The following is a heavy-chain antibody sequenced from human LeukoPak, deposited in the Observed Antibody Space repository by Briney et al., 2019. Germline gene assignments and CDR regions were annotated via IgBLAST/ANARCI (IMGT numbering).Heavy chain of an antibody. V-gene: IGHV4-4*09. CDR3: ARGYYDSGGYT. CDR2: ICTSGST. D-gene: IGHD3-22*01. J-gene: IGHJ5*02. CDR1: GGAISSYY. Sequence: SEALSLTCTGSGGAISSYYWSWIRQPPGKGLEWIGYICTSGSTNYNASLKSRVTISVATSKTQFSLTLSSVTAADTAVYYCARGYYDSGGYTWGQGTLVTVSS.